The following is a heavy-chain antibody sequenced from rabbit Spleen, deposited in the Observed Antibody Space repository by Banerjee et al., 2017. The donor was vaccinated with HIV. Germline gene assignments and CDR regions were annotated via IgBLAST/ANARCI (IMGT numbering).Heavy chain of an antibody. CDR3: ARDTSSSFSSYGMDL. D-gene: IGHD1-1*01. Sequence: QEQLVESGGGLVQPGGSLKLSCTASGFSYSNKAVMCWVRQAPGKGLEWIGYIEPIFGTTYYASWAKGRFTVSKTSSTTVTLQMTSLTAADTATYFCARDTSSSFSSYGMDLWGPGTLVTVS. CDR1: GFSYSNKAV. J-gene: IGHJ6*01. CDR2: IEPIFGTT. V-gene: IGHV1S45*01.